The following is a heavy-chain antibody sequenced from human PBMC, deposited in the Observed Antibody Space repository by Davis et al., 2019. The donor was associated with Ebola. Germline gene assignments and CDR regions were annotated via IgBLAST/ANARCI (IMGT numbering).Heavy chain of an antibody. D-gene: IGHD2-2*01. CDR3: ARDGISVVVDRGMDV. V-gene: IGHV1-18*01. CDR2: ISGYNGNT. Sequence: ASVKVSCKASGYTFTSYGISWVRQAPGQGLEWMGWISGYNGNTNYVENLQGRVTMTTDTSTSTAYMELRSLRSADTAVYYCARDGISVVVDRGMDVWGKGTTATVSS. J-gene: IGHJ6*04. CDR1: GYTFTSYG.